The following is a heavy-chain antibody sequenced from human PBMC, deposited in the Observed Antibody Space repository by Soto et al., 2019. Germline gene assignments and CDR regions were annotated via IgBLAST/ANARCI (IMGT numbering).Heavy chain of an antibody. CDR3: ASGVLGYCSGGSCYSGGVYFDY. CDR1: GGSISSGDYY. J-gene: IGHJ4*02. Sequence: SETLSLTCTVSGGSISSGDYYWSWIRQPPGKGLEWIGYIYYSGSTYYNPSLKSRVTISVDTSKNQFSLKLSSVTAAGTAVYYCASGVLGYCSGGSCYSGGVYFDYWGQGTLVTVSS. V-gene: IGHV4-30-4*01. D-gene: IGHD2-15*01. CDR2: IYYSGST.